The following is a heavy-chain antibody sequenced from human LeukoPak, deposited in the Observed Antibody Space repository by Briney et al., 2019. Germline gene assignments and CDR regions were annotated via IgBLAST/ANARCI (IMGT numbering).Heavy chain of an antibody. CDR3: AKTPRGYTYVPDY. CDR2: VSGSGSNT. CDR1: GFTFSSCA. J-gene: IGHJ4*02. Sequence: GGSLRLSCAASGFTFSSCAMSWVRQAPGKGLEWVSTVSGSGSNTFYADSVKGRFTISRDNSKDALYLQMDSLRADDTAVYFCAKTPRGYTYVPDYWGQGPLLTVSS. D-gene: IGHD5-18*01. V-gene: IGHV3-23*01.